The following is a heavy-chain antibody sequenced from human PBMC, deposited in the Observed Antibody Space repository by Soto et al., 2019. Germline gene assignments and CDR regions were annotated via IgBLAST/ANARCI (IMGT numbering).Heavy chain of an antibody. Sequence: EVQLLESGGGLVQPGGSLRLSCAASGFTFSSYAMSWVRQAPGKGLEWVSAISGSGGSTYYADSVKGRFTISRDNSKNTLYLQMNSLRAEDTVVYYLATGRGVNFYYGMDVWGQGTTVTVSS. CDR2: ISGSGGST. CDR3: ATGRGVNFYYGMDV. CDR1: GFTFSSYA. J-gene: IGHJ6*02. D-gene: IGHD3-10*01. V-gene: IGHV3-23*01.